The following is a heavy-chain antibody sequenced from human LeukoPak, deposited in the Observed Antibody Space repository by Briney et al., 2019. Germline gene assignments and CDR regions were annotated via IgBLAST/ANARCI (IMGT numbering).Heavy chain of an antibody. Sequence: GGSLRLSCAASGFTFSSYSMNWVRQAPGKGLEWVSSISSSSSYIYYADSVKGRFTISRDNAKNSLYLQMNSLRAEDTAVYYCARDRVQDYGDCGGYYYGMDVWGQGTTVTVSS. CDR3: ARDRVQDYGDCGGYYYGMDV. D-gene: IGHD4-17*01. CDR2: ISSSSSYI. CDR1: GFTFSSYS. V-gene: IGHV3-21*01. J-gene: IGHJ6*02.